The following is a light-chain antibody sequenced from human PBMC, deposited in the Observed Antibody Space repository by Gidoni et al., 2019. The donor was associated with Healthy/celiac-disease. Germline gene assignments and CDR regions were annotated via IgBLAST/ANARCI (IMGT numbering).Light chain of an antibody. Sequence: EIVLTQSPATLSWSPAERATLSCRASQRVSSYLAWYQQKPGQAPRLLIYDASNRATGIPARFSGSGSGTDFTLTISSLEPEDFAVYYCQQRSNWPWTFGQGTKVEIK. CDR1: QRVSSY. J-gene: IGKJ1*01. V-gene: IGKV3-11*01. CDR3: QQRSNWPWT. CDR2: DAS.